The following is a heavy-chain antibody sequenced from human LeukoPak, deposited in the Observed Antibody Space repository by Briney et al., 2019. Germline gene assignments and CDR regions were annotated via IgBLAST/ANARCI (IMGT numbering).Heavy chain of an antibody. D-gene: IGHD3-22*01. J-gene: IGHJ4*02. V-gene: IGHV3-74*01. CDR3: ARAYNDGSGFYPPYFDY. Sequence: GGPLRLSCAASGFTFSSYWMHWLRQAPGKGLMWVSRLNSGWSSTSYADSVKGRFTISRDNAKNTLYLQTNSLRAEDTAVYYCARAYNDGSGFYPPYFDYWGQGTLVTVSS. CDR2: LNSGWSST. CDR1: GFTFSSYW.